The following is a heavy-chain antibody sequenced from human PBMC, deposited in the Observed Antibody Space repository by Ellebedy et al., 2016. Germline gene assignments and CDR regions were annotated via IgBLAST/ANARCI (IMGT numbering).Heavy chain of an antibody. D-gene: IGHD3-10*01. CDR2: IKSKADGGAT. CDR3: TTEYYYGSGSYLD. V-gene: IGHV3-15*01. CDR1: GFTFTNAW. J-gene: IGHJ4*02. Sequence: GESLKISXAASGFTFTNAWMSWVRQAPGKGLEWLGRIKSKADGGATDYAAPVKGRFTISRDDLRSTLFLQVTSLKTEDTAMYYCTTEYYYGSGSYLDWGQGTLVTVSS.